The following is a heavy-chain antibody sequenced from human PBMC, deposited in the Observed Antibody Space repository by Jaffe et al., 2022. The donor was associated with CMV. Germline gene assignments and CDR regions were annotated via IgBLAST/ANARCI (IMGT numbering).Heavy chain of an antibody. V-gene: IGHV4-59*08. D-gene: IGHD5-18*01. CDR2: VFYIDST. CDR3: ASSENVDTSSLDY. CDR1: GGSISSSY. J-gene: IGHJ4*02. Sequence: QVQLQESGPGLVKPSETLSLTCTVSGGSISSSYWSWIRQPPGKGLEWIGYVFYIDSTTYNPSLKSRVTISLDTSQNQFSLKLSSVTAADTAVYYCASSENVDTSSLDYWGQGTLVTVSS.